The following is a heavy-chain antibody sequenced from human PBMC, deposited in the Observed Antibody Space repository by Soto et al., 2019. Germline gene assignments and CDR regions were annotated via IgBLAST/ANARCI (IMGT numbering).Heavy chain of an antibody. CDR1: GFNFGNSW. V-gene: IGHV3-74*01. Sequence: GGSLRLSCAASGFNFGNSWMHWVRQAPGKGLEWVSRMTSDGSTTDYADSVKGRFTVSRDNGKYTLYLQMNSLRAEDTAVYYCATAEVDYWGPGTLVTVYS. CDR3: ATAEVDY. J-gene: IGHJ4*02. CDR2: MTSDGSTT.